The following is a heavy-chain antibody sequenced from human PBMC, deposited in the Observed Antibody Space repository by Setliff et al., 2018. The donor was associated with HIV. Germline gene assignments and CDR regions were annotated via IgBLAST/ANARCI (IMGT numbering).Heavy chain of an antibody. D-gene: IGHD5-18*01. V-gene: IGHV4-4*07. Sequence: SETLSLTCTVSGGSISSYYWSWIRQPAGKGLEWIGRIYASGRTNYNPSLKSRVTLSVDTSTNQFSLKVTSVTAAYTAVYYCAREIQFSATTYYYYYIDDWG. CDR1: GGSISSYY. CDR3: AREIQFSATTYYYYYIDD. J-gene: IGHJ6*03. CDR2: IYASGRT.